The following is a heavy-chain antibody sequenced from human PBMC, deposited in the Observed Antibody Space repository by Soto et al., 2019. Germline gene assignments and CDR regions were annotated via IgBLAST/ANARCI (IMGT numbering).Heavy chain of an antibody. CDR1: GGTFSSYA. CDR3: ARGGNFWSGYYNNWFDP. D-gene: IGHD3-3*01. V-gene: IGHV1-69*01. J-gene: IGHJ5*02. CDR2: IIPIFGTA. Sequence: QVQLVQSGAEVKKPGSSVKVSCKASGGTFSSYAISWVRQAPGQGLEWMGGIIPIFGTANYAQKFQGRVTITADESTSTADMELSSLRSEDTAVYYCARGGNFWSGYYNNWFDPWGQGTLVTVSS.